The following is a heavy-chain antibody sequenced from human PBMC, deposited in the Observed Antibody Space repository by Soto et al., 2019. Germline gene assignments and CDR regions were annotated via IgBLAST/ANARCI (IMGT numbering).Heavy chain of an antibody. J-gene: IGHJ6*03. CDR3: ARGGGAYFMDV. Sequence: QVQLQQWGAGLLKPSENLSLTCAVYGGSFRDFYWSWIRLPPGKGLEWIGENNHSGSTNYNPSLKSRVSISIDTSRNQFSLKLTSVTAADTALYYCARGGGAYFMDVWGKGTTVTVSS. CDR1: GGSFRDFY. V-gene: IGHV4-34*02. CDR2: NNHSGST. D-gene: IGHD3-10*01.